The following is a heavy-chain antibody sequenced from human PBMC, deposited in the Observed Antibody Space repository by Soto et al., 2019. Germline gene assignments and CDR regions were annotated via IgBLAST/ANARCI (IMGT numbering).Heavy chain of an antibody. CDR2: IYPGDSDT. CDR3: ARHPPSERYSSGYYYYYGMDV. J-gene: IGHJ6*02. CDR1: GYSFTSYW. V-gene: IGHV5-51*01. D-gene: IGHD6-19*01. Sequence: RGESLKISCKGSGYSFTSYWIGWVRQMPGKGLEWMGIIYPGDSDTRYSPSFQGQVTISADKSISTAYLQWSSLKASDTAMYYCARHPPSERYSSGYYYYYGMDVWGQGTTVTVSS.